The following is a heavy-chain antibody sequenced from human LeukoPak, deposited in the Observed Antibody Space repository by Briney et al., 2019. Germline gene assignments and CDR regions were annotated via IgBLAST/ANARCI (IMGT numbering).Heavy chain of an antibody. D-gene: IGHD6-13*01. J-gene: IGHJ4*02. CDR1: GFIFSSYA. Sequence: GGSLRLCCAASGFIFSSYAMQWVRRAPGKGREWVALISYDGSNKYYADSVKGRFTISRDNSKNTLYLQMNSLRAEDTAVYYCARGVRGSSWLSFDYWGQGTLVIVYS. CDR3: ARGVRGSSWLSFDY. V-gene: IGHV3-30*04. CDR2: ISYDGSNK.